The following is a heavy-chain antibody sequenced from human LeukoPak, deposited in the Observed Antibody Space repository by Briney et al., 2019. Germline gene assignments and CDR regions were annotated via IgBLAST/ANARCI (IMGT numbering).Heavy chain of an antibody. D-gene: IGHD4-23*01. Sequence: GRSLRLSCAASGFTFSSYAMHWVRQAPGKGLEWVSVISYDGSNKYYADSVKGRFTISRDNSKNTLYLQMNSLRAEDTAVYYCARRYGGTSYYFDYWGQGPLVTVSS. V-gene: IGHV3-30-3*01. CDR3: ARRYGGTSYYFDY. J-gene: IGHJ4*02. CDR2: ISYDGSNK. CDR1: GFTFSSYA.